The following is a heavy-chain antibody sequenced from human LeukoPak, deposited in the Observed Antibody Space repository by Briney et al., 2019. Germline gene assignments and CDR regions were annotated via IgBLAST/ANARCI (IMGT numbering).Heavy chain of an antibody. CDR2: IRSKAYGGTT. V-gene: IGHV3-49*04. D-gene: IGHD3-10*01. Sequence: GRSLRLSCTASGFTFGDYAMSWVRQAPGKGLEWVGFIRSKAYGGTTEYAASVKGRFTISRDDSKSIAYLQMNSLKTEDTAVYYCTRVVVRGFGVDYWGQGTLVTVSS. CDR3: TRVVVRGFGVDY. CDR1: GFTFGDYA. J-gene: IGHJ4*02.